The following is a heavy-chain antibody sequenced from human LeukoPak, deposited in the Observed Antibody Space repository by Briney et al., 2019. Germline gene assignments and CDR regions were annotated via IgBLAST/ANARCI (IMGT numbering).Heavy chain of an antibody. CDR3: AKDGGLLTGYGDC. D-gene: IGHD3-9*01. J-gene: IGHJ4*02. CDR1: GFTFNNYA. CDR2: ISGSGGST. Sequence: GGSRRLSCVASGFTFNNYAMRGVGQAPGKGLEWVAAISGSGGSTYYAASVKGRFTISRDNSRDTLYLQIDSLSAEHTAVYYCAKDGGLLTGYGDCWGQGALGTVS. V-gene: IGHV3-23*01.